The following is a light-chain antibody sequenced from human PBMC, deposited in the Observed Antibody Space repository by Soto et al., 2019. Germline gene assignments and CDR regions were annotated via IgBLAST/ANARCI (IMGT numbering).Light chain of an antibody. CDR2: DIT. V-gene: IGLV2-14*03. J-gene: IGLJ3*02. Sequence: QSALTQPASVSGSPGQSITISFTGITRDVGSYNFVSWYQQHPGRAPKLIIYDITDRPSGVSSRFSGSRSGSTASLTISGLQAEDEADYYCSSYTTINNLWVFGGGTKLTVL. CDR3: SSYTTINNLWV. CDR1: TRDVGSYNF.